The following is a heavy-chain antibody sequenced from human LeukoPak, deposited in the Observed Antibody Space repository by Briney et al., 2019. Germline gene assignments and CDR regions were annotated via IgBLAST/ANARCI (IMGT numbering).Heavy chain of an antibody. CDR2: FYPGDSDT. V-gene: IGHV5-51*01. CDR1: GYSFTSYW. D-gene: IGHD6-19*01. Sequence: GESLKISCKVSGYSFTSYWIGRVRQMPGKGLEWMGMFYPGDSDTRYSPSFQGQVTISADKSSSTTSLQWSTLKASDTAMYYCVRPYGTGWYPFDYWGQGTLVTVSS. CDR3: VRPYGTGWYPFDY. J-gene: IGHJ4*02.